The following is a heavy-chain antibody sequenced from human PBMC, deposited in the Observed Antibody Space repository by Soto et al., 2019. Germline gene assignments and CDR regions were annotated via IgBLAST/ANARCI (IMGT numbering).Heavy chain of an antibody. CDR1: GFTFSKYA. CDR2: ISSSGSGT. Sequence: PGGSLRLSCSASGFTFSKYAMTWARQAPGKGLEWVSAISSSGSGTYYVDSVKGRFTVSRDNSKNTLYLQMSSLRVEDTAIYYCARILSLVQHFSYGMDIWGPG. D-gene: IGHD3-10*01. V-gene: IGHV3-23*01. CDR3: ARILSLVQHFSYGMDI. J-gene: IGHJ6*02.